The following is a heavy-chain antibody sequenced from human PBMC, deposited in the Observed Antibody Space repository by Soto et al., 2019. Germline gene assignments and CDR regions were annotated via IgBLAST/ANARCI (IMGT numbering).Heavy chain of an antibody. J-gene: IGHJ4*02. Sequence: PSETLSLTCTVSGGSISSSSYYWGWIRQPPGKGLEWIGSIYYSGSTNYNPSLKSRVTISVDTSKNQFSLKLSSVTAADTAVYYCARDSPYCSGGSCYFWGSFDYWGQGTLVTVSS. V-gene: IGHV4-39*07. CDR2: IYYSGST. CDR1: GGSISSSSYY. D-gene: IGHD2-15*01. CDR3: ARDSPYCSGGSCYFWGSFDY.